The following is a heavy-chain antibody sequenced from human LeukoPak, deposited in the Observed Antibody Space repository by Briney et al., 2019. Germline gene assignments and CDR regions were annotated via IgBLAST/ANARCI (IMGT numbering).Heavy chain of an antibody. J-gene: IGHJ4*02. CDR1: GFTFSSYA. Sequence: PGRSLRLSCAASGFTFSSYAMHWVRQAPGKGLEWVAVISYDGSNKYYADSVKGRFTISRDNSKNTVYLQMNSLRAEDTAVYYCAREGVDYWGQGTLVTVSS. CDR2: ISYDGSNK. V-gene: IGHV3-30-3*01. CDR3: AREGVDY. D-gene: IGHD2-8*01.